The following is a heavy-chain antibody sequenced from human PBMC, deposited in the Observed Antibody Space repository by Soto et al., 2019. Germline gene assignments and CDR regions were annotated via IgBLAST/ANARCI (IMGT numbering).Heavy chain of an antibody. D-gene: IGHD3-9*01. J-gene: IGHJ6*02. CDR3: ARIQGDYDILTGLAYYYYYGMDV. CDR1: WFSLSNARMG. Sequence: SGPTLVNSTETLTLTCTVSWFSLSNARMGVSWIRPPPGKALEWLAHIFSNDEKSYSTSLKSRLTISKDTSKSQVVLTMTNMDPVDTATYYCARIQGDYDILTGLAYYYYYGMDVWGQGTTVTVS. CDR2: IFSNDEK. V-gene: IGHV2-26*01.